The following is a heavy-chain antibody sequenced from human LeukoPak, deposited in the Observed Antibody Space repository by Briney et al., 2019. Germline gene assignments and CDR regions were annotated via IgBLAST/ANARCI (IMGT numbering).Heavy chain of an antibody. CDR2: IYYSGST. V-gene: IGHV4-59*08. CDR3: ARLLGYRIVAVAGTYFDL. D-gene: IGHD6-19*01. CDR1: GGSISSYY. Sequence: SETLSLTCTVSGGSISSYYWSWIRQPPGKGLEWIGYIYYSGSTNYNPSLKSRVTISVDTSKNQFSLKLSSVTAADTAVYYCARLLGYRIVAVAGTYFDLWGRGTLVTVSP. J-gene: IGHJ2*01.